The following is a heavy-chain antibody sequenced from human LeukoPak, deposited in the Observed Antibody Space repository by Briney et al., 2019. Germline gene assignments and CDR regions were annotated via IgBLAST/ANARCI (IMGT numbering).Heavy chain of an antibody. CDR3: AKDRVGSTRP. CDR2: ISSSSSYI. D-gene: IGHD2-2*01. V-gene: IGHV3-21*04. J-gene: IGHJ5*02. CDR1: GFTFSQTW. Sequence: GGSLRLSCAASGFTFSQTWMTWVRQAPGKGLEWVSSISSSSSYIYYADSVKGRFTISRGNAKNSLYLQMNSLRAEDTAVYYCAKDRVGSTRPRGQGTLVTVSS.